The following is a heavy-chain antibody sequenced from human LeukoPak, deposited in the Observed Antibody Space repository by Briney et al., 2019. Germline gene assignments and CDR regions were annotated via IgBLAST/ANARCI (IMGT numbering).Heavy chain of an antibody. CDR3: VKELSGSYYY. CDR2: INSNGGST. Sequence: PGGSLRLSCTASGFTFSSYAMHWVRQAPGKGLEYVPAINSNGGSTYYADSVKGRFTISRDNSKNTLFLQMSGLRAEDTAIYYCVKELSGSYYYWGQGTLVTVSS. D-gene: IGHD1-26*01. V-gene: IGHV3-64D*06. J-gene: IGHJ4*02. CDR1: GFTFSSYA.